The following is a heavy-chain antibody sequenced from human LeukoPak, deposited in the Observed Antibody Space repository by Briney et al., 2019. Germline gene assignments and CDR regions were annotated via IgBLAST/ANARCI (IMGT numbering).Heavy chain of an antibody. CDR1: GFTFSSYA. V-gene: IGHV3-23*01. Sequence: GGSLRLSCAASGFTFSSYAMSWVRQAPGKGLEWVSAISGRGGSTHYADSVKGRFTISRDSSKNTLYLQMNSLRAEDTAVYYCAKDRGDSGWYLDYWGQGALVTVSS. CDR3: AKDRGDSGWYLDY. J-gene: IGHJ4*02. CDR2: ISGRGGST. D-gene: IGHD6-19*01.